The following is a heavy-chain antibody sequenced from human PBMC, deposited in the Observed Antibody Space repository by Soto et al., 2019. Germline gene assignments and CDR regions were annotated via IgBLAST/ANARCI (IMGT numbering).Heavy chain of an antibody. Sequence: SETLSLTCTVSGGSISNYYCSWIRQPPGKGLEWIGYIYYSESTNYNPSLKSRVTMSVDTSKNQCSLKLNSVSAADTAVYYCAKGRGSGPRGWFDTWGQGTQVTVS. V-gene: IGHV4-59*01. CDR1: GGSISNYY. CDR2: IYYSEST. D-gene: IGHD6-19*01. J-gene: IGHJ5*02. CDR3: AKGRGSGPRGWFDT.